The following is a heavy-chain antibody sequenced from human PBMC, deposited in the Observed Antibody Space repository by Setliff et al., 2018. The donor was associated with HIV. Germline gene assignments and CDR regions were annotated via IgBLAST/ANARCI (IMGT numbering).Heavy chain of an antibody. CDR1: GGSISSSSYY. V-gene: IGHV4-39*01. CDR3: ARLGTGYGSGSYYSWFDP. CDR2: IYYSGST. Sequence: SETLSLTCTVSGGSISSSSYYWGWIRQPPGKGLEWIGSIYYSGSTYYNPSLKSRVTISVDTSKNQFSLKLSSVTAADTAVYYCARLGTGYGSGSYYSWFDPWGQGTPVTVSS. D-gene: IGHD3-10*01. J-gene: IGHJ5*02.